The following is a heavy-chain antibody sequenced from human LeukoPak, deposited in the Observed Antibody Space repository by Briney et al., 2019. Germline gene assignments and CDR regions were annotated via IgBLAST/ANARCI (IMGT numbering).Heavy chain of an antibody. D-gene: IGHD3-16*01. Sequence: HPGASLRLSCAASGFTFSSYAMSWVRQAPGKGLEWVSAISGSGGSTYYADSVKGRFTISRDNSKNTLYLQMNSLRAVDTAVYYCAKDHFGGVDYWGQGTLVTVSS. CDR1: GFTFSSYA. V-gene: IGHV3-23*01. CDR2: ISGSGGST. J-gene: IGHJ4*02. CDR3: AKDHFGGVDY.